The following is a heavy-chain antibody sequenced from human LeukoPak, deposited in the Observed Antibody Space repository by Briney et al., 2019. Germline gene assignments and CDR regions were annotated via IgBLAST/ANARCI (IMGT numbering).Heavy chain of an antibody. CDR3: ARAFRYSSSWPLGVH. D-gene: IGHD6-13*01. Sequence: WASVKVSCKASGYTFTGYYMHWVRQAPGQGLEWMGWINPNSGGTNYAQKFQGRVTMTRDTSTSTVYMELSSLRSEDTAVYYCARAFRYSSSWPLGVHWGQGTLVTVSS. CDR1: GYTFTGYY. CDR2: INPNSGGT. J-gene: IGHJ4*02. V-gene: IGHV1-2*02.